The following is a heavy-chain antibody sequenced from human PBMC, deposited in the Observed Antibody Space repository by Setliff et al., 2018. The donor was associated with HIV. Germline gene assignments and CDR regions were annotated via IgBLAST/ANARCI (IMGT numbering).Heavy chain of an antibody. Sequence: SETLSLTCTVSGGSISSGSYYWSWIRQPAGKGLEWIGHIHTSGSTKYNPSLKSRVTISADTSKNQFSLNLSSVTAADTAVYYCGGNGYYSIDYWGQGTLVTVSS. CDR2: IHTSGST. J-gene: IGHJ4*02. D-gene: IGHD3-22*01. CDR1: GGSISSGSYY. CDR3: GGNGYYSIDY. V-gene: IGHV4-61*09.